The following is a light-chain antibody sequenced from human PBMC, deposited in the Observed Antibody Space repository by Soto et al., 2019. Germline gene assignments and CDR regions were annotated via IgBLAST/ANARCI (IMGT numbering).Light chain of an antibody. J-gene: IGLJ3*02. CDR3: SSYTNSGTWV. Sequence: SALTQPDCVSGSPGQSITISCTGSSSDIGGYNYVSWYQQYPGKAPKLMIYEVSNRPSGISNRFSASKSGNTASLTISGLQSEDENDYYCSSYTNSGTWVFVGGTKLTVL. CDR1: SSDIGGYNY. CDR2: EVS. V-gene: IGLV2-14*01.